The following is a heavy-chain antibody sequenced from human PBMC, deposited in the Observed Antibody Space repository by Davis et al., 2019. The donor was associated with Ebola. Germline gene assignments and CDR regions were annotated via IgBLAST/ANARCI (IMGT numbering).Heavy chain of an antibody. CDR1: GFSFDDYG. D-gene: IGHD4-17*01. J-gene: IGHJ3*02. CDR3: ARDSAYDYGDYVDVFDI. CDR2: IWYDGSNK. V-gene: IGHV3-33*08. Sequence: GGSLRLSCAATGFSFDDYGMHWVRQAPGKGLEWVAVIWYDGSNKYYADSVKGRFTISRDNSKNMLYLQMNSLRAEDTAVYYCARDSAYDYGDYVDVFDIWGQGTMVTVSS.